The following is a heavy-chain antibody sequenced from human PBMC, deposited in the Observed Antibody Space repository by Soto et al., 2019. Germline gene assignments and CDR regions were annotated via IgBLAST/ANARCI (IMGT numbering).Heavy chain of an antibody. CDR3: AKEMGYCSGGSCYGAPR. CDR1: GFTFSSYA. CDR2: ISGSGGST. Sequence: EVQLLESGGGLVQPGGSLRLSCAASGFTFSSYAMSWVRQAPGKGLEWVSAISGSGGSTYYADSMKGRFTISRDNSKNTLYLQMNSLRAEDTAVYYCAKEMGYCSGGSCYGAPRWGQGTLVTVSS. D-gene: IGHD2-15*01. V-gene: IGHV3-23*01. J-gene: IGHJ4*02.